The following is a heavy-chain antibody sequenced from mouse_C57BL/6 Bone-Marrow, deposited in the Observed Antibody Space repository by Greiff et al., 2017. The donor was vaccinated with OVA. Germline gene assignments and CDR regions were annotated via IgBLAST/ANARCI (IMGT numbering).Heavy chain of an antibody. CDR1: GYTFTSYT. J-gene: IGHJ2*01. Sequence: QVHVKQSGAELARPGASVKMSCKASGYTFTSYTMPWVKQRPGQGLEWIGYINPSSGYTKYNQKFKDKATLTADKSSSTAYMQLSSLTSEDSAVYYCARSGYFDYWGQGTTLTVSS. CDR2: INPSSGYT. V-gene: IGHV1-4*01. CDR3: ARSGYFDY. D-gene: IGHD3-2*02.